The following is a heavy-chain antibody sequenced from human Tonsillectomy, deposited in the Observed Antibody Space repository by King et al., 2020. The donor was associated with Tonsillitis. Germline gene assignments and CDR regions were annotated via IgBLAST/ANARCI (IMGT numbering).Heavy chain of an antibody. CDR3: ARDEYGMDV. CDR2: IYYSGSGST. V-gene: IGHV4-59*01. Sequence: VQLQESGPGLVKPSETLSLTCTVSGGSISSYYWTWIRQPPGKGLEWIGYIYYSGSGSTNYNPSLKSRVTISVDTSTNQFSLKLSSVTAADTAVYYCARDEYGMDVWGQGTTVTVSS. J-gene: IGHJ6*02. CDR1: GGSISSYY.